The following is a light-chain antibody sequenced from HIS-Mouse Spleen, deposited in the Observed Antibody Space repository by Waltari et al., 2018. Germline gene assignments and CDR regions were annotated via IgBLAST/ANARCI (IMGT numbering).Light chain of an antibody. Sequence: QSALTQPASVSGSPGQSITISCTGTSSAVGGDNVVSWYQQHPGKAPKLMIYEVSNRPSGVSNRFSGSKSGNTASLTISGLQAEDEADYYCSSYTSSSTPYVFGTGTKVTVL. CDR1: SSAVGGDNV. CDR2: EVS. CDR3: SSYTSSSTPYV. V-gene: IGLV2-14*01. J-gene: IGLJ1*01.